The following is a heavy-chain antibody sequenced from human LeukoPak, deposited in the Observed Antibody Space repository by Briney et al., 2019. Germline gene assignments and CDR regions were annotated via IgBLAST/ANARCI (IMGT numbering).Heavy chain of an antibody. CDR3: VRVAPPLAMITIVDY. CDR2: LYTGGST. D-gene: IGHD3-16*01. CDR1: GFTVSSNY. Sequence: GGSLRLSCAASGFTVSSNYMSWVRQAPGKGLEWVSVLYTGGSTHYADSVKGRFTISRDISKNTVYLQMNSLRAEDTAVYYCVRVAPPLAMITIVDYWGRGTLVTVSS. J-gene: IGHJ4*02. V-gene: IGHV3-53*01.